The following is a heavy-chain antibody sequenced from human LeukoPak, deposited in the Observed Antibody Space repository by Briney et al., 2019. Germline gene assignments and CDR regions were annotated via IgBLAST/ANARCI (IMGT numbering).Heavy chain of an antibody. V-gene: IGHV7-4-1*02. Sequence: HGASVKVSCKASGHIFTNYAMNWVRQAPGQGLEWMGWINTNTGNPTYAQGFTGRFVFSLDTSVSTAYLQISSLKAEDTAVYYCARAGVEVVNNWFDPWGQGTPVTVSS. CDR1: GHIFTNYA. D-gene: IGHD3-22*01. J-gene: IGHJ5*02. CDR2: INTNTGNP. CDR3: ARAGVEVVNNWFDP.